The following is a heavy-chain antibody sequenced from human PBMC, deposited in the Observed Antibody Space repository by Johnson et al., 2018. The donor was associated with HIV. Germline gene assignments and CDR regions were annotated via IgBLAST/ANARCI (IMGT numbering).Heavy chain of an antibody. CDR1: GFTFDNYA. CDR3: AKESDTCYYGSGDAFDV. V-gene: IGHV3-43D*03. J-gene: IGHJ3*01. Sequence: QLVESGGGLIQPGGSLRLSCAVSGFTFDNYAMHWVRQAPGKGLEWVSLISWDGGNSYYADSVKGRFTISRDNSKKSLYLQMNSLRAEDTALYYCAKESDTCYYGSGDAFDVWGQGTMVTVSS. D-gene: IGHD3-10*01. CDR2: ISWDGGNS.